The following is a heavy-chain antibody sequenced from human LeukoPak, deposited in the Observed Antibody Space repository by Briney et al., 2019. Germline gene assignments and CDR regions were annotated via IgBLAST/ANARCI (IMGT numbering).Heavy chain of an antibody. J-gene: IGHJ4*02. V-gene: IGHV1-2*02. Sequence: AASVKVSCKASGYTFTGYYMHWVRQAPGQGLEWMGWINPNSGGTNYAQKFQGRVTMTRNTSINTAYMELSRLRSDDTAVYYCARGLRGSPAFDYWGQGILVTVSS. CDR3: ARGLRGSPAFDY. CDR2: INPNSGGT. CDR1: GYTFTGYY. D-gene: IGHD2-2*01.